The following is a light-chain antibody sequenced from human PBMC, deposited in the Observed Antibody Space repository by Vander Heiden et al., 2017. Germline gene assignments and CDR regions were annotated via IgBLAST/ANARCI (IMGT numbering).Light chain of an antibody. CDR1: SNDVGNYNL. CDR3: CSYAGPDTYV. Sequence: QSALTQPAPVSGSPGQPITISCTGTSNDVGNYNLVSWYQQHPGKAPKLIIYDVSERPAGVSDRFSGSKSGNTASLTISGLQAEDEADYYCCSYAGPDTYVFGTVTKVTVL. V-gene: IGLV2-23*02. J-gene: IGLJ1*01. CDR2: DVS.